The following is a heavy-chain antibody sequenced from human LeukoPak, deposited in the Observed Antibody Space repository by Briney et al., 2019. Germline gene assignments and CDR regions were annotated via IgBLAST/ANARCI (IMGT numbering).Heavy chain of an antibody. CDR1: GFTFSSYS. D-gene: IGHD3-22*01. J-gene: IGHJ4*02. CDR3: ARDWNYYDSSGLDY. CDR2: ISSSSTI. Sequence: GGSLRLSCAASGFTFSSYSMNWVRQAPGKGLEWVSYISSSSTIYYADSVKGRFTISRDNAKNSLYLQMNSLRAEDTAVYYCARDWNYYDSSGLDYWGQGTLVTVSS. V-gene: IGHV3-48*04.